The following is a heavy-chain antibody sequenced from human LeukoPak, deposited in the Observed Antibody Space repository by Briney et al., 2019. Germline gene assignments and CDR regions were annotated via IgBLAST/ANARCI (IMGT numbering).Heavy chain of an antibody. CDR1: GGTFSSYA. V-gene: IGHV1-69*04. CDR2: IIPILCIA. CDR3: ARLTTVTRPYYFDY. Sequence: ASVKVSCKASGGTFSSYAICWVRQAPGQGVEWMGRIIPILCIANYAQKFQGRVTITADKSTSTAYMELSSLRSEDTAVYYCARLTTVTRPYYFDYWGQGTLVTVSS. J-gene: IGHJ4*02. D-gene: IGHD4-17*01.